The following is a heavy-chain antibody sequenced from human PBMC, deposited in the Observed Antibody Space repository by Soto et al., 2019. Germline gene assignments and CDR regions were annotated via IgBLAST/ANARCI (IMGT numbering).Heavy chain of an antibody. Sequence: KPSETLSLTCAVYGGSFSGYYWSWIRQPPGKGLEWIGEINHSGSTNYNPSLKSRVTISVDTSKNQFSLKLSSVTAADTAVYYCARASFLAARPRSGFDYWGQGTLVTVSS. D-gene: IGHD6-6*01. CDR3: ARASFLAARPRSGFDY. CDR2: INHSGST. J-gene: IGHJ4*02. V-gene: IGHV4-34*01. CDR1: GGSFSGYY.